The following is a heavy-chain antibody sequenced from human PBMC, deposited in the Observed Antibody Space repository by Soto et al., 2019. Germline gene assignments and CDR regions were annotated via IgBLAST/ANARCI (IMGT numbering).Heavy chain of an antibody. Sequence: PGGSLRLSCVASGFNFRSYAMSWVRQAPGKGLERVSTLSGSGDSTHYADSVKGRFTISRDNSKNTLYLQMNSLRAEDTAVYHCTKDMGDGYNIYYYYGMDVWGQGTMVTVSS. CDR2: LSGSGDST. CDR3: TKDMGDGYNIYYYYGMDV. V-gene: IGHV3-23*01. J-gene: IGHJ6*02. D-gene: IGHD5-12*01. CDR1: GFNFRSYA.